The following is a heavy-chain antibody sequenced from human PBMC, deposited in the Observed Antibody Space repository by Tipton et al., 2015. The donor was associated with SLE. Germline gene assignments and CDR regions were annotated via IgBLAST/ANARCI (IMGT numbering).Heavy chain of an antibody. J-gene: IGHJ4*02. CDR2: IYYSGST. CDR1: GGSISSRSYY. CDR3: ARAEYSFDY. Sequence: TLSLTCSVSGGSISSRSYYWGWIRQPPGMGLEWIGSIYYSGSTFHNLSLKSRLTISVDTSKNQFSLKLSSVTAADTAVYYCARAEYSFDYWGQGALVTVSS. D-gene: IGHD3-10*01. V-gene: IGHV4-39*07.